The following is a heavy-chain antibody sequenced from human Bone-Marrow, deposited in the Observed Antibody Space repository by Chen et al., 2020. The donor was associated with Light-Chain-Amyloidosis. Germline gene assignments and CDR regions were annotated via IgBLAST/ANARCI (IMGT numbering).Heavy chain of an antibody. CDR1: GLTFSSFG. Sequence: EVQLVESGGGLVKPGGSLRLSCAASGLTFSSFGMNWVSQAPGKGLEWVSSISGSSNYEYYAASVKGRFTISRDSVKNSLYLQMNRLSAEDTAVYYCAGDGYSDWNYLNYYMDVWGNGTTVTVSS. D-gene: IGHD1-7*01. V-gene: IGHV3-21*01. CDR2: ISGSSNYE. J-gene: IGHJ6*03. CDR3: AGDGYSDWNYLNYYMDV.